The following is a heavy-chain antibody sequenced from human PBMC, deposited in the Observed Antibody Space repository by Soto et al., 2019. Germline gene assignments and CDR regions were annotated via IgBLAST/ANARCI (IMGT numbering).Heavy chain of an antibody. D-gene: IGHD3-10*01. J-gene: IGHJ4*02. V-gene: IGHV3-33*01. CDR2: IWYDGSNK. Sequence: GGSLRLSCAASGFTFSSYGMHWVRQAPGKGLEWVAVIWYDGSNKYYADSVKGRFTISRDNSKNTLYLQMNSLRAEDTAVYYCARVSGSGSYNTYFDYWGQGTLVTVSS. CDR1: GFTFSSYG. CDR3: ARVSGSGSYNTYFDY.